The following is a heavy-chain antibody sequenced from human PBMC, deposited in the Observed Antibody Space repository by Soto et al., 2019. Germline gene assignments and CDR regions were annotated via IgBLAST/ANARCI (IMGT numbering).Heavy chain of an antibody. Sequence: GVSVKVSCKASGYTFTNYALHWVRQAPGQRFEWMGWINAGNDNTEFSQKLQGRVTITRDTSASTVYMELSGLRSEDTAVYYCARYNWDAPSYSGMDVWGQGTTVTVS. CDR1: GYTFTNYA. V-gene: IGHV1-3*01. D-gene: IGHD1-1*01. CDR3: ARYNWDAPSYSGMDV. CDR2: INAGNDNT. J-gene: IGHJ6*02.